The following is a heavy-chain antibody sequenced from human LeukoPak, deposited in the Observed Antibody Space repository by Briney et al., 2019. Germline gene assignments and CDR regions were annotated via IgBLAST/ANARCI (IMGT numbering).Heavy chain of an antibody. CDR3: AREDYGDRRYSN. V-gene: IGHV1-2*02. CDR1: GYIFTGYY. J-gene: IGHJ4*02. CDR2: INPNSGGT. D-gene: IGHD4-17*01. Sequence: EASAKVSCKASGYIFTGYYMHWVRQAPEQGLEWMGWINPNSGGTNYAQKFQGRVTMTRDTSISTAYMELSRLRSDDTAVYYCAREDYGDRRYSNWGQGALVTVSS.